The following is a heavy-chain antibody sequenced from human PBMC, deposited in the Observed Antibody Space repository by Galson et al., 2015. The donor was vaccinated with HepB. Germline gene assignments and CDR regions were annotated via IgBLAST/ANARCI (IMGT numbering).Heavy chain of an antibody. CDR3: ARGALVVVVNATQNNWFDP. CDR1: GYTFSRYS. CDR2: ISAYNSDR. Sequence: SVKVSCKASGYTFSRYSITWVRQAXXXGLEWVGWISAYNSDRDYAQKFQGRVTMTTDTSTNTAYMELRSLRSDDTAVYYCARGALVVVVNATQNNWFDPWGQGTLVTVSS. V-gene: IGHV1-18*01. J-gene: IGHJ5*02. D-gene: IGHD2-15*01.